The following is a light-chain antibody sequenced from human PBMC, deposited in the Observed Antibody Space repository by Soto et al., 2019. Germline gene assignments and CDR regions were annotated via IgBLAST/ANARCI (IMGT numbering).Light chain of an antibody. CDR3: QSYDSSLSVYV. CDR1: SSNIGAGYD. Sequence: QSVLTQPPSVSGAPGQRVTVSCTWSSSNIGAGYDVHWYQQLPGTAPKLLIYSSIYRPSGVPDRFSGSKSGTSASLAITGLQAEDEADYYCQSYDSSLSVYVFGTGTKVTVL. CDR2: SSI. J-gene: IGLJ1*01. V-gene: IGLV1-40*01.